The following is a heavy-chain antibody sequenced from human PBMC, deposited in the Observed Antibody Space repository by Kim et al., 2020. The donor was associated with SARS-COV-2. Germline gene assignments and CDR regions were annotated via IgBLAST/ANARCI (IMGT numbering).Heavy chain of an antibody. CDR3: ARVIIAVAGRHFDY. Sequence: SETLSLTCTVSGGSISSSSYYWGWIRQPPGKGLEWIGSIYYSGSTYYNPSLKSRVTISVDTSKNQFSLKLSSVTAADTAVYYCARVIIAVAGRHFDYWGQGTLVTVSS. CDR2: IYYSGST. D-gene: IGHD6-19*01. V-gene: IGHV4-39*07. CDR1: GGSISSSSYY. J-gene: IGHJ4*02.